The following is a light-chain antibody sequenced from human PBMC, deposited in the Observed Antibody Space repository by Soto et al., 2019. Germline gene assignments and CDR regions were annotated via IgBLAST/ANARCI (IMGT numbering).Light chain of an antibody. CDR2: SIY. CDR3: AAWEDGLNGYV. J-gene: IGLJ1*01. CDR1: SSNIGSNT. V-gene: IGLV1-44*01. Sequence: QSVLTQPPSASGTPGQRVTISCSGSSSNIGSNTVNWYQQLPGTAPKLLIYSIYQRPSGVPDRFSGSKSGTSASLAISGLQSEDEADYDCAAWEDGLNGYVFGTGIKVTVL.